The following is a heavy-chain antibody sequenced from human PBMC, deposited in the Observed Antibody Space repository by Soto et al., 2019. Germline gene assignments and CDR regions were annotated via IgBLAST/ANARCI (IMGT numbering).Heavy chain of an antibody. V-gene: IGHV4-34*01. Sequence: QVQLQQWGAGLLKPSETLSLTCAVYGGSFSGYYWSWIRKPPGKGLEWIGEINHSGSTNYNPSLKSRVTISVDTSKNQVSLKLSSVTAADTAVYYCARANCYSSTSCLPGVHDYWGQGNLVTVSS. J-gene: IGHJ4*02. CDR2: INHSGST. CDR1: GGSFSGYY. CDR3: ARANCYSSTSCLPGVHDY. D-gene: IGHD2-2*01.